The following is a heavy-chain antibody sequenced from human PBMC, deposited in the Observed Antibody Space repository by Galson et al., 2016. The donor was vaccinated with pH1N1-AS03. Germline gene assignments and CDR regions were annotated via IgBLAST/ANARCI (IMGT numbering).Heavy chain of an antibody. CDR1: GDSISTSNW. Sequence: PETLSLTCAVSGDSISTSNWWSWVRQPPGKGLEWIGYIYYNGRTNYNPSLKSRVTISVDTPKNQFSLKLSSVTAADTAVYYCARHYYAEVGYYYYGMDVWGQGTTVTVSS. CDR3: ARHYYAEVGYYYYGMDV. CDR2: IYYNGRT. D-gene: IGHD3-10*01. V-gene: IGHV4-4*03. J-gene: IGHJ6*02.